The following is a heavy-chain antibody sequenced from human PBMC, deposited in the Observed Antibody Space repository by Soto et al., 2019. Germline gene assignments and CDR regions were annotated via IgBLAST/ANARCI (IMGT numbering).Heavy chain of an antibody. V-gene: IGHV4-31*03. J-gene: IGHJ6*02. CDR3: ARVLFTRNYYYYGMDV. Sequence: KASETLSLTCTVSGGSISSGGYYWSWIRQHPGKGLEWIGYIYYSGSTYYNPSLKSRVTISVDTSKNQFSLKLSPVTAADTAVYYCARVLFTRNYYYYGMDVWGQGTTVTVSS. D-gene: IGHD3-16*01. CDR2: IYYSGST. CDR1: GGSISSGGYY.